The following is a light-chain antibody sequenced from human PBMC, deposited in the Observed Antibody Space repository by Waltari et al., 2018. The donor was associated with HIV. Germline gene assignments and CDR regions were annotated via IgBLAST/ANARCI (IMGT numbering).Light chain of an antibody. J-gene: IGLJ3*02. V-gene: IGLV2-14*03. Sequence: SAVTQPASVSGLPEQSITISCSGDASDFGLYNFVSWYHQHPGKLPRLILYAVDRRASGISARFSGSKSGHTASLHISGLRAEDEADYYCASFTGDKTLLFGGGTKVTVL. CDR2: AVD. CDR1: ASDFGLYNF. CDR3: ASFTGDKTLL.